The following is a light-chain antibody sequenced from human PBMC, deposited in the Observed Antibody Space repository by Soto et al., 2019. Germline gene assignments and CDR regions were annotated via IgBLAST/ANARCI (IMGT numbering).Light chain of an antibody. CDR3: SSYTSSSTLEDV. J-gene: IGLJ1*01. CDR1: SSDVGGYNY. V-gene: IGLV2-14*01. Sequence: QSALTQPPSASGSPGQSVTISCTGTSSDVGGYNYVSWYQQHPGKAPKLMIYEVSNRPSGVSNRFSGSKSGNTASLTISGLQAEDEADYYCSSYTSSSTLEDVFGTGTKLTVL. CDR2: EVS.